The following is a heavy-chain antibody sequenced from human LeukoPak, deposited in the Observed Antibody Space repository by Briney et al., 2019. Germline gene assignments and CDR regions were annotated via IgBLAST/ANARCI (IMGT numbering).Heavy chain of an antibody. CDR2: ISHSGSP. CDR3: AKERNLEIAVAGTIFDS. D-gene: IGHD6-19*01. Sequence: ETLSLTCGVSGGSISSGKWWSWVRQPPGKGLEWIGEISHSGSPNYNPSLKSRLTISVDLPKNQFSLDLRSVTAADTAVYYCAKERNLEIAVAGTIFDSWGQGTLVTVSS. CDR1: GGSISSGKW. J-gene: IGHJ4*02. V-gene: IGHV4/OR15-8*01.